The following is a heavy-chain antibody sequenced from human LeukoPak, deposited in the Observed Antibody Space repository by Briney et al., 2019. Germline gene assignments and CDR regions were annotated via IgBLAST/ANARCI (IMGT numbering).Heavy chain of an antibody. V-gene: IGHV4-34*01. J-gene: IGHJ4*02. Sequence: KPSETLSLTCAVYGGSFSGYYWSWIRQPPGKGLEWIGEINHSGSTNYNPSLKSRVTISVDTSKNQFSLKLSSVTAADTAVYYCARGLRVAARSALGYWGQGTLVSVSS. CDR1: GGSFSGYY. CDR3: ARGLRVAARSALGY. D-gene: IGHD6-6*01. CDR2: INHSGST.